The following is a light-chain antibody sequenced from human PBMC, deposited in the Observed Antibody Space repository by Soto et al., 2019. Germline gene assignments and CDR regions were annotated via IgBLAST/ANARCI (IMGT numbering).Light chain of an antibody. CDR3: QQYGSSPVT. CDR1: QSVSSSY. J-gene: IGKJ5*01. CDR2: GAS. Sequence: EIVLTQSPGTLSLSPGERATLSCRASQSVSSSYLAWYQQKPGQAPRLLIYGASSRATGIPDRFSGSGSGTDFHLTISRLAPEDFAVYFCQQYGSSPVTFGQGTRLEVK. V-gene: IGKV3-20*01.